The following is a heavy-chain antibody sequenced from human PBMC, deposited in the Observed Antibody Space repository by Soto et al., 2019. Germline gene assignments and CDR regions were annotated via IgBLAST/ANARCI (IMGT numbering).Heavy chain of an antibody. Sequence: SETLSLTCTVSGGSISSYYWSWIRQPPGKGLEWIGYIYYSGSTNYNPSLKSRVTISVDTSKNQFSLKLSSVTAADTAVYYCARDLVDTAMGGNWFDPWGQGTLVTVSS. CDR2: IYYSGST. CDR3: ARDLVDTAMGGNWFDP. V-gene: IGHV4-59*01. D-gene: IGHD5-18*01. J-gene: IGHJ5*02. CDR1: GGSISSYY.